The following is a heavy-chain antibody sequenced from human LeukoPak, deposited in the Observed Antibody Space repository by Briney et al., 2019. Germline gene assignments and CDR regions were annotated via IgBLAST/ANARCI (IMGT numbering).Heavy chain of an antibody. CDR2: ISFDGRNK. J-gene: IGHJ4*02. CDR1: GFAFSTYT. V-gene: IGHV3-30*18. CDR3: AKPLDVTTPMDGFDY. D-gene: IGHD5-18*01. Sequence: QPGRSLRLSCAASGFAFSTYTMHWVRQAPGKGLEWVALISFDGRNKYYADSVKGRFTISRDNSKITLYLQMNSLRTEDTAVYYCAKPLDVTTPMDGFDYWGQGTLVTVSS.